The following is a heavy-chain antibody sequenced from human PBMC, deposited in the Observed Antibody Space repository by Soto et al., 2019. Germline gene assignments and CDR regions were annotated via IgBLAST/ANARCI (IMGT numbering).Heavy chain of an antibody. CDR1: GGSFSGYY. V-gene: IGHV4-34*01. J-gene: IGHJ6*02. Sequence: SETLSLTCAVYGGSFSGYYWSWIRQPPGKGLEWIGEINHSGSTNYNPSLKSRVTISVDTSKNQFSLKLSSVTAADTAVYYCARGEVVRGGASIAARHYYYYYGMDVWGQGTTVTVSS. CDR3: ARGEVVRGGASIAARHYYYYYGMDV. CDR2: INHSGST. D-gene: IGHD6-6*01.